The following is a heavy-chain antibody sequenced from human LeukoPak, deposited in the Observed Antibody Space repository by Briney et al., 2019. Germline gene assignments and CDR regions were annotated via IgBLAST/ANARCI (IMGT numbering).Heavy chain of an antibody. Sequence: PSETLSLTCTVSGGSISSGSYYWSWIRQPAGKGLEWIGRIHTSGSTNYNPSLKSRVTISVDTSKNQFSLKLSSVTAADTAVYYCARDDLPGGSGWYEWGQGTLVTVSS. J-gene: IGHJ4*02. CDR2: IHTSGST. CDR3: ARDDLPGGSGWYE. V-gene: IGHV4-61*02. D-gene: IGHD6-19*01. CDR1: GGSISSGSYY.